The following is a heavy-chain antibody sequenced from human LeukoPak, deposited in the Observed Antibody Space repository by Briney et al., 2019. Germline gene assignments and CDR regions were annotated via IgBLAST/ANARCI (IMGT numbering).Heavy chain of an antibody. V-gene: IGHV1-2*02. CDR3: ARVRWLQLLGFDY. D-gene: IGHD5-24*01. CDR2: INSNSGGT. CDR1: GYTFTGYY. Sequence: ASVKVSCKASGYTFTGYYMHWVRQAPGQGLEWMGWINSNSGGTNYAQKFQGRVTMTRDTSISTAYMELSRLRSDDTAVYYCARVRWLQLLGFDYWGQGTLVTVSS. J-gene: IGHJ4*02.